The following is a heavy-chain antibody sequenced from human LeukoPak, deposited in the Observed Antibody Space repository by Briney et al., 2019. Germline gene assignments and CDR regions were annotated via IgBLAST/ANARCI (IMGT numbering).Heavy chain of an antibody. D-gene: IGHD1-26*01. CDR1: GFTFSSYA. CDR3: AKPIAGATVENFQH. J-gene: IGHJ1*01. Sequence: PGGSLRLSCAASGFTFSSYAMSWVRQAPGKGLEWVSAISGSGGSTYYPDSVKGRFTISRDNSKNTLYLQMNSLRAEDTAVYYCAKPIAGATVENFQHWGQGTLVTVSS. CDR2: ISGSGGST. V-gene: IGHV3-23*01.